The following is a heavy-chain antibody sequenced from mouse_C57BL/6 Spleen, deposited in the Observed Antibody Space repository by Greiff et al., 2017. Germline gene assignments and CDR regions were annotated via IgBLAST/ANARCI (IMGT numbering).Heavy chain of an antibody. CDR1: GYSFTGYY. J-gene: IGHJ4*01. V-gene: IGHV1-42*01. CDR3: ARWEGAMDY. D-gene: IGHD4-1*01. CDR2: INPSTGGT. Sequence: VHVKQSGPELVKPGASVKISCKASGYSFTGYYMNWVKQSPEKSLEWIGEINPSTGGTTYNQKFKAKATLTVDKSSSTAYMQLKSLTSEDSAVYYCARWEGAMDYWGQGTSVTVSS.